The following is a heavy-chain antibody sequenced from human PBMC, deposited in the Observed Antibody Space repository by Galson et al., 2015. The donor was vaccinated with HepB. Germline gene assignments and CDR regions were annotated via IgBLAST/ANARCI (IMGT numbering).Heavy chain of an antibody. CDR3: ASSLGIAAAGAYWYFDL. V-gene: IGHV5-51*03. D-gene: IGHD6-13*01. CDR1: GYSFTSYW. Sequence: QSGAEVKKPGESLKISCKGSGYSFTSYWIGWVRQMPGKGLEWMGIIYPGDSDTRYSPSFQGQVTISADKSISTAYLQWSSLKASDTAMYYCASSLGIAAAGAYWYFDLWGRGTLVTVSS. J-gene: IGHJ2*01. CDR2: IYPGDSDT.